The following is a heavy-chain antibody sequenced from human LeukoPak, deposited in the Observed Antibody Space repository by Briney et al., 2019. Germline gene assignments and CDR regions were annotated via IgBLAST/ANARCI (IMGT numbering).Heavy chain of an antibody. Sequence: GGSLRLSCAASGFTFSNYGMHCVRQAPGKGLEWVAFIRYDGSNKYYADSVKGRFTISRDNSKNTLYLQMNSLRAEDTAVYYCAKDLSDSNPVKPYYFDYWDQGTLVAVSS. V-gene: IGHV3-30*02. J-gene: IGHJ4*02. CDR3: AKDLSDSNPVKPYYFDY. D-gene: IGHD4-11*01. CDR1: GFTFSNYG. CDR2: IRYDGSNK.